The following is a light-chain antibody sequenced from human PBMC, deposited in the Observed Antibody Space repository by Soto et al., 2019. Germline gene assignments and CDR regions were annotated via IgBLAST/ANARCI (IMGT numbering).Light chain of an antibody. V-gene: IGKV1-27*01. CDR1: QGISNY. CDR3: QKYNNALALT. J-gene: IGKJ4*01. CDR2: TAS. Sequence: DIQMTQSPSSLSASVGDRVTITCRASQGISNYLAWYQQKPGKVPKLLIYTASTVQSGVPSRFSGSGSGTDFTLTISSLQPEDVATYYCQKYNNALALTCGGGTKVEIK.